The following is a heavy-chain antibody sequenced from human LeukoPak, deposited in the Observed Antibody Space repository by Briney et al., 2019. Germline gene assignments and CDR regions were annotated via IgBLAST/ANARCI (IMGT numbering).Heavy chain of an antibody. V-gene: IGHV4-59*01. J-gene: IGHJ4*02. Sequence: SETLSLTCTVSGGSISSYYWSWIRQPPGKGLEWIGYIYYSGSTNYNPSLKSRVTISVDTSKNQFSLKLSSVTAADTAVYYCARDGAYGAQFPGYYWGQGTLVTVSS. CDR3: ARDGAYGAQFPGYY. CDR2: IYYSGST. D-gene: IGHD4-17*01. CDR1: GGSISSYY.